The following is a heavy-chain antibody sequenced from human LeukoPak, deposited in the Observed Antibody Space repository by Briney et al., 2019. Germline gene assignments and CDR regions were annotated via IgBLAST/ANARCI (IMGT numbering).Heavy chain of an antibody. CDR2: IYYSGST. CDR3: ASQGHSSSWPHNWFDP. J-gene: IGHJ5*02. V-gene: IGHV4-59*01. Sequence: SETLSLTCTVSGGSISSDYWSWIRQPPGKGLGWIGYIYYSGSTNYNPSLKSRVTISVDTSKNQFSLKLSSVTAADTAVYYCASQGHSSSWPHNWFDPWGQGTLVTVSS. D-gene: IGHD6-13*01. CDR1: GGSISSDY.